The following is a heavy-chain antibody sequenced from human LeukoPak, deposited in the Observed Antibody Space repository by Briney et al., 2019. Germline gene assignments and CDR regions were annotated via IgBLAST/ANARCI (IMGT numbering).Heavy chain of an antibody. CDR2: IYHIGST. V-gene: IGHV4-38-2*02. CDR1: GYSISSGYY. D-gene: IGHD1-1*01. CDR3: ARLKLLTRGNERNDY. J-gene: IGHJ4*02. Sequence: SETLSLTCTVSGYSISSGYYWGWIRQPPGKGLEWIGSIYHIGSTYYNPSLKSRLTISVDTSKNQFSLKLSSVTAADTAVYYCARLKLLTRGNERNDYWGQGTLVTVSS.